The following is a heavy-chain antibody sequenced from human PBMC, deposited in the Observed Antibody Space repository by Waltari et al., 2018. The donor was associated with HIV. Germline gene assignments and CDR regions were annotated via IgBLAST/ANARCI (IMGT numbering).Heavy chain of an antibody. Sequence: QITLKESGPTLVKPTQTLTLTCTFSGFSLSTSGVGVGWIRQPPGKALEWLALIYWDDDKRYSPCLKIRLTIPKDTPKNQVVLTMPNMDPVDTATYYGALAYNWNGGVGDFDIWGQGTMVTVSS. CDR3: ALAYNWNGGVGDFDI. CDR2: IYWDDDK. D-gene: IGHD1-1*01. J-gene: IGHJ3*02. CDR1: GFSLSTSGVG. V-gene: IGHV2-5*02.